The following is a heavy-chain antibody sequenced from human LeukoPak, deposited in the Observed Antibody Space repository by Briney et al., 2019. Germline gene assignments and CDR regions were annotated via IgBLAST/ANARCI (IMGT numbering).Heavy chain of an antibody. CDR3: ATDRFSSSWCPD. CDR2: ISAYNGNT. CDR1: GYTFTSYG. D-gene: IGHD6-13*01. V-gene: IGHV1-18*01. Sequence: ASVKVSCKASGYTFTSYGISWVRQAPGQGLEWMGWISAYNGNTNYAQKFQGRVTMSTDTSTSTAYMELRRLTTDDTAVYYCATDRFSSSWCPDWGQGTLVTVSS. J-gene: IGHJ4*02.